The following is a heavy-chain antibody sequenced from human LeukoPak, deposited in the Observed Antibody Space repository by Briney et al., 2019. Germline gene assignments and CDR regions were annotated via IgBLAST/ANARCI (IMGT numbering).Heavy chain of an antibody. CDR1: GFTFSSYW. CDR3: ARERGYSYGLFSRAAAFDI. V-gene: IGHV3-7*01. Sequence: VESGGGLVKPGGSLRLSCAASGFTFSSYWMSWVRQAPGKGLEWVANIKQDGSEKYYVDSVKGRFTISRDNAKNSLYLQMNSLRAEDTAVYYCARERGYSYGLFSRAAAFDIWGQGTMVTVSS. CDR2: IKQDGSEK. D-gene: IGHD5-18*01. J-gene: IGHJ3*02.